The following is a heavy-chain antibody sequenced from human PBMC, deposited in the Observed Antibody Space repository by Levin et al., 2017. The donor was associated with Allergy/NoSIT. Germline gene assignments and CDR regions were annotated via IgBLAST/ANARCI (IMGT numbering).Heavy chain of an antibody. CDR1: GFSFSSYE. D-gene: IGHD2-21*02. V-gene: IGHV3-48*03. CDR3: ARWYCGGDCHPYHYYGMDV. J-gene: IGHJ6*02. CDR2: MSTSGTTV. Sequence: GGSLRLSCAASGFSFSSYEMNWVRQAPGKGLEWISFMSTSGTTVYADSVKGRFTISRDNAKNSLYLQMNSLRVEDTALYYCARWYCGGDCHPYHYYGMDVWGQGTTVTVSS.